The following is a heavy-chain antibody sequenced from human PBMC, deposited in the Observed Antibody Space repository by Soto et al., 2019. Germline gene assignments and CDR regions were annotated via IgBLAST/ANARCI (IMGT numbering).Heavy chain of an antibody. V-gene: IGHV2-26*01. D-gene: IGHD4-17*01. CDR3: ARMNVDSYQFYYAMDA. Sequence: SGPTLVNPTETLTLTCTVSGFSLTTGKMGVSWIRQPPGKALEWLAHIFSDNERSYSTSLQGRLTISKDTSGSQVVLSMTNVDPVDTATYYCARMNVDSYQFYYAMDAWGQGTTVTVSS. J-gene: IGHJ6*02. CDR1: GFSLTTGKMG. CDR2: IFSDNER.